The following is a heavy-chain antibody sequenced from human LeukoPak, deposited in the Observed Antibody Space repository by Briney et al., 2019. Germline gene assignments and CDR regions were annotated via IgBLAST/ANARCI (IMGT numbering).Heavy chain of an antibody. D-gene: IGHD2-15*01. Sequence: PSETLSLTCDVSGGSVTSTNWWTWYRQPPGKGLEWIGYIYYSGSTYYNPSLKSRVTISVDTSKNQFSLKLSPVTAADTAVYYCASRSSGVAATPFDYWGQGTLVTVSS. J-gene: IGHJ4*02. V-gene: IGHV4-31*11. CDR2: IYYSGST. CDR3: ASRSSGVAATPFDY. CDR1: GGSVTSTNW.